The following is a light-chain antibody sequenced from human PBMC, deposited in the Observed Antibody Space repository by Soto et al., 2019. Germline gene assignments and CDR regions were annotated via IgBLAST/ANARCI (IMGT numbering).Light chain of an antibody. CDR1: RSVLYSSKNKNY. Sequence: DIVMTQSPDSLAVSLGERATINCKYSRSVLYSSKNKNYLAWYQQKAGQPPKVLIYWASTRESGVPDRFSGSGSGTDFTLTIRSLQAEDVAVYYCQQYYSAPLTFGGGTKVEIK. V-gene: IGKV4-1*01. J-gene: IGKJ4*01. CDR2: WAS. CDR3: QQYYSAPLT.